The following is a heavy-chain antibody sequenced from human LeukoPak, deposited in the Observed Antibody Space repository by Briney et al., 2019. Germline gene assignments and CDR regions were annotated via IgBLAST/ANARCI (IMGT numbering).Heavy chain of an antibody. V-gene: IGHV3-23*01. CDR2: FSGSGGNT. J-gene: IGHJ4*02. CDR3: AKDPRRYSRTGGYFDY. CDR1: GFTFSSYA. D-gene: IGHD6-13*01. Sequence: GGSLRLSCAASGFTFSSYAMSWVRQAPGKGLEWVSTFSGSGGNTYYADSVKGRFTISRDNSKNTLYLQMNSLRAEDTAVYYCAKDPRRYSRTGGYFDYWGQGTLVTVSS.